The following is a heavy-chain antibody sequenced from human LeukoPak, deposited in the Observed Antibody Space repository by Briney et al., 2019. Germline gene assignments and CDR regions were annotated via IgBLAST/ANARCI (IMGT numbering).Heavy chain of an antibody. D-gene: IGHD2-15*01. V-gene: IGHV4-59*01. J-gene: IGHJ4*02. Sequence: PSETLSLTCTVSGGSISSDYWSWIRQPPGKGLEWIGYIYYSGSTNYNPSLKSRVTISVDTSKNQFSLKLSSVTAADTAVYYCARIADCSGGSCYSEIFDYWGQGTLVTVSS. CDR2: IYYSGST. CDR3: ARIADCSGGSCYSEIFDY. CDR1: GGSISSDY.